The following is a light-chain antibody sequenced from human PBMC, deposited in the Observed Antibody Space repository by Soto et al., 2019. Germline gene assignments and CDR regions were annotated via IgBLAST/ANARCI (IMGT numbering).Light chain of an antibody. CDR2: EVT. J-gene: IGLJ3*02. CDR3: TSYVGNDIWV. V-gene: IGLV2-8*01. Sequence: QSALTQPPSASGSPGQSVTISCTGTSSDVGAYEYVSWYQQYPGKAPKLMIYEVTKRPSGVPDRFSGSKSGNTASLTVSGLQAEDEADYYCTSYVGNDIWVFGGGTKVTVL. CDR1: SSDVGAYEY.